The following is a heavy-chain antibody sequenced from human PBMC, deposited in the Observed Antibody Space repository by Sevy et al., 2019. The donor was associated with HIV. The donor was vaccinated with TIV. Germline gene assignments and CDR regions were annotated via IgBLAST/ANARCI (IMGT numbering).Heavy chain of an antibody. CDR3: TRWKAAQSIFDY. Sequence: GGSLRLSCTASGFTFGDYCMSWVRQAPGKGLEWVAFLKSDVYGGTVDHAASVRGRFVISREDSKTIAYLQMNDLKTEDTGVYYCTRWKAAQSIFDYWGQGALVIVSS. CDR1: GFTFGDYC. CDR2: LKSDVYGGTV. V-gene: IGHV3-49*04. J-gene: IGHJ4*02. D-gene: IGHD6-13*01.